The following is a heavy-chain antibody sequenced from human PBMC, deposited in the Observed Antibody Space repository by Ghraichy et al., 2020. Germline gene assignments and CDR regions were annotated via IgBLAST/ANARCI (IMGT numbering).Heavy chain of an antibody. CDR3: AREKQPGGAAAGTGY. Sequence: GALRLSCEASGFTFSTYWMNWVRQAPGKGLEWVANIKQDAGEKYYVDSVNGRFTISRDNAKNSLYLQMNSLRAEDTAVYYCAREKQPGGAAAGTGYWGQGTRVTVSS. V-gene: IGHV3-7*01. CDR2: IKQDAGEK. J-gene: IGHJ4*02. D-gene: IGHD6-13*01. CDR1: GFTFSTYW.